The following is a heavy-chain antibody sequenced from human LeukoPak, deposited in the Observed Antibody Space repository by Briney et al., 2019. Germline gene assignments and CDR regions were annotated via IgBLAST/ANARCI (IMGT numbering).Heavy chain of an antibody. Sequence: GGSLRLSCAASEFTFSNAWMSWVRQAPGKGLEWVAAISRTSSYIYYADSVRGRFTISRDNAKNSVYLQMDSLRAEDTALYYCARDERRYCSDGSCYPGDYWGRGTQVSVSS. CDR3: ARDERRYCSDGSCYPGDY. CDR1: EFTFSNAW. J-gene: IGHJ4*02. D-gene: IGHD2-15*01. CDR2: ISRTSSYI. V-gene: IGHV3-21*01.